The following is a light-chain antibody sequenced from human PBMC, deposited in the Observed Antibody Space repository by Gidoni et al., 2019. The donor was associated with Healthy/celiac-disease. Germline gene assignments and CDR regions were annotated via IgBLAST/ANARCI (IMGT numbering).Light chain of an antibody. Sequence: DIQMTQSPSTLSASVGDRVTITCRASQSISSWLAWYQQKPGKAPKLLIYDASSLESGVPSRFSGSGSGTEFTLTISSLQPDDFATYYCQQYNSCPITFXPXTKVXIK. V-gene: IGKV1-5*01. J-gene: IGKJ3*01. CDR3: QQYNSCPIT. CDR2: DAS. CDR1: QSISSW.